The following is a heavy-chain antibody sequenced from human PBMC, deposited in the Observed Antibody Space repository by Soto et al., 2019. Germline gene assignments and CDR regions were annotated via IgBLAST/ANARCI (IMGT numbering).Heavy chain of an antibody. J-gene: IGHJ6*02. Sequence: GSLRLSCAASGFTFSSYAMSWVRQAPGKGLEWVSAISGSGGSTYYADSVKGRFTISRDNSKNTLYLQMNSLRAEDTAVYYCAKILAAAAMGYYYYGMDVWGQGTTVTVSS. CDR3: AKILAAAAMGYYYYGMDV. CDR2: ISGSGGST. D-gene: IGHD6-13*01. CDR1: GFTFSSYA. V-gene: IGHV3-23*01.